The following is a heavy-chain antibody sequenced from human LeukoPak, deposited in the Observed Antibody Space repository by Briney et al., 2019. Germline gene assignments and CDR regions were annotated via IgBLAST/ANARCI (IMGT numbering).Heavy chain of an antibody. CDR3: ARYTATKKYCSGGGCYSGPHIDY. J-gene: IGHJ4*02. D-gene: IGHD2-15*01. V-gene: IGHV4-31*03. CDR2: IYYSGST. CDR1: GGSISSGGYY. Sequence: PSETLSLTCTVSGGSISSGGYYWSWIRQHPGKGLEWIGYIYYSGSTYYNPSLKSRVTISVDTSKNQFSLKLSSVTAADTAVYYCARYTATKKYCSGGGCYSGPHIDYWGQGTLVTVSS.